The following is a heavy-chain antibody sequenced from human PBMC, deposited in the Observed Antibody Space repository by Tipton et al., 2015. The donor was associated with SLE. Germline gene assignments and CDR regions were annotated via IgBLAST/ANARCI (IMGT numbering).Heavy chain of an antibody. CDR1: GDSVRSFY. Sequence: TLSLTCTVSGDSVRSFYWSWIRLPPGKGLEWIGFIHYTGITNYSPSLKSRVSTSVDTSKNQFSLKLTSVTAADTAFYYCARGDSADLWGHGTLVTVSS. D-gene: IGHD3-16*01. CDR2: IHYTGIT. J-gene: IGHJ2*01. CDR3: ARGDSADL. V-gene: IGHV4-59*02.